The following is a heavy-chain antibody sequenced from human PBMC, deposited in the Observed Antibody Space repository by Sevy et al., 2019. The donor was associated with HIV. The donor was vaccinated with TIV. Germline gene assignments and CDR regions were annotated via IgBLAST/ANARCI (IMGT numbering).Heavy chain of an antibody. J-gene: IGHJ4*02. Sequence: GGSLRLSCAASGFTFANAWMNWVRQTPGKGLEWVGRIKSKTDGGTTDYVAPVKGRFTISRDDSKNRLDLQMISLRTGDTAVYYSTAEVHGNSDDYWGQGALVTVSS. D-gene: IGHD1-7*01. CDR3: TAEVHGNSDDY. CDR1: GFTFANAW. CDR2: IKSKTDGGTT. V-gene: IGHV3-15*07.